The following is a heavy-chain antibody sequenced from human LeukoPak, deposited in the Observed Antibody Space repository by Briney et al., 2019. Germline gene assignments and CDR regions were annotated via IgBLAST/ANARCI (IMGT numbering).Heavy chain of an antibody. CDR2: IKQDGSEK. CDR3: ARDATTELGTVYMDV. Sequence: GGSLRLSCAASGFTFSSYWMSWVRQAPGKGLEWVANIKQDGSEKYYVDSVKGRFTISRDNAENSLYLQMDSLRVEDTAVYFCARDATTELGTVYMDVWGKGTTVTISS. CDR1: GFTFSSYW. J-gene: IGHJ6*03. V-gene: IGHV3-7*01. D-gene: IGHD1-1*01.